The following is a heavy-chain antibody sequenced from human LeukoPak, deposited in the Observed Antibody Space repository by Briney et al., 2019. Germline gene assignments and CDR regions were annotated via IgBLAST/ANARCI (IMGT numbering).Heavy chain of an antibody. CDR1: GYTFTDYY. CDR2: INPYSGGT. CDR3: ARLRQDGY. V-gene: IGHV1-2*02. Sequence: ASVKVSCKTSGYTFTDYYIHWVRQVPGQGPEWMGWINPYSGGTNYSQRFRGRVTMTRDTSISTAYMELSRLRSDDTAVYYCARLRQDGYWGQGTLVTVSS. J-gene: IGHJ4*02.